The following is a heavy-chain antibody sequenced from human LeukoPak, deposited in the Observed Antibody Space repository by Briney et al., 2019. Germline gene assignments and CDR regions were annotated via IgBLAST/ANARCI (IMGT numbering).Heavy chain of an antibody. CDR3: AREVVLQQLADYYYYYYMDV. Sequence: PSETLSLTCTVSGGSISSYYWSWIRQPAGKGLEWIGRIYTSGSTNYNPSLKSRVTMSVDTSKNQFSLKLSSVTAADTAVYYCAREVVLQQLADYYYYYYMDVWGKGTMVTVSS. CDR2: IYTSGST. V-gene: IGHV4-4*07. D-gene: IGHD6-13*01. J-gene: IGHJ6*03. CDR1: GGSISSYY.